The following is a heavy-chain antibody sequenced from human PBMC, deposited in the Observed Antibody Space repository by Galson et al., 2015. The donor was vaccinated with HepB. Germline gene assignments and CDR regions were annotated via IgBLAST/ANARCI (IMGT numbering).Heavy chain of an antibody. Sequence: SVKVSCKASGGTFSSYAISWVRQAPGQGLEWMGIINPSGGSTSYAQKFQGRVTMTKDTSTSTVYMELSSLRSEDTAVYYCARELTARITMVRGVSYIDYWGQGTLVTVSS. CDR3: ARELTARITMVRGVSYIDY. V-gene: IGHV1-46*01. J-gene: IGHJ4*02. CDR1: GGTFSSYA. D-gene: IGHD3-10*01. CDR2: INPSGGST.